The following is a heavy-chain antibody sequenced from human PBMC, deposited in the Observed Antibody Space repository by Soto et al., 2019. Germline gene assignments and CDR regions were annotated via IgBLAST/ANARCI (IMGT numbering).Heavy chain of an antibody. J-gene: IGHJ5*01. CDR2: IYWDDDK. Sequence: QITLKESGPTLVKPTQTLTLTCTFSGFSLSTHGVGVGWVRQPAGKALEWLALIYWDDDKRYSASLNSRLTITKDTSKYQVVLTMTNMDPVDTATYYCAHAMLYCTGGSCSTWFDSWGQGTLVTVSS. V-gene: IGHV2-5*02. CDR1: GFSLSTHGVG. D-gene: IGHD2-15*01. CDR3: AHAMLYCTGGSCSTWFDS.